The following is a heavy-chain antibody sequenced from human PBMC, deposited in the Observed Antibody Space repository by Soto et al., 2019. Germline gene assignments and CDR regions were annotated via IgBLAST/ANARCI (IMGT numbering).Heavy chain of an antibody. Sequence: QVQLVQSGAEVKKPGSSVKVSCKASGGTFSSYAISWVRQAPGQGLEWMGGIIPIFGTANYAQKFQGRVIVSADEATSIFHMELSSLRSEDPAVYYCAGEGYCISTSCPGGGMDVWGQGTTVSV. D-gene: IGHD2-2*01. CDR3: AGEGYCISTSCPGGGMDV. J-gene: IGHJ6*02. CDR1: GGTFSSYA. CDR2: IIPIFGTA. V-gene: IGHV1-69*12.